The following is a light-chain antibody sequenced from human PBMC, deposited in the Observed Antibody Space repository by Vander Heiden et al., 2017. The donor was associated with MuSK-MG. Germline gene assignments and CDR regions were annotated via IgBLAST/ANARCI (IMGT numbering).Light chain of an antibody. J-gene: IGKJ5*01. V-gene: IGKV1-39*01. CDR1: QSISSY. CDR2: AAS. CDR3: QQSYSTPPIT. Sequence: DIQMTQSPSSLSASVGDRVTITCRASQSISSYLNWEQQKPGKAPKLRIEAASRLQSGGPSRCSGSGAGTEVTRTISSLQPEDFATYYCQQSYSTPPITFGQGTRLEIK.